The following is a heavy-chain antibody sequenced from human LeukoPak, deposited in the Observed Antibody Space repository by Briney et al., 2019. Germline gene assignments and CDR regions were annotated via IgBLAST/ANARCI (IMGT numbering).Heavy chain of an antibody. Sequence: ASVKVSCKASVYTFTSYDINWVRQATGQGLEWMGWRNPNSGNTGYAQKFQGRVTMTRNTSISTAYMELSSLRSEDTAVYYCAREWARRWNDRPNDYWGQGTLVAVSS. D-gene: IGHD1-1*01. CDR2: RNPNSGNT. J-gene: IGHJ4*02. V-gene: IGHV1-8*01. CDR3: AREWARRWNDRPNDY. CDR1: VYTFTSYD.